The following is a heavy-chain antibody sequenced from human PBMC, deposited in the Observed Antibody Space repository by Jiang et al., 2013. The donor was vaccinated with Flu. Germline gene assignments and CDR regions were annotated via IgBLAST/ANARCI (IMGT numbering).Heavy chain of an antibody. Sequence: QTLSLTCAISGDSVSSNSAAWNWIRQSPSRGLEWLGRTYYRSKWYNDYAVSVKSRITINPDTSKNQFSLQLNSVTPEDTAVYYCARGEGLHYDFWSGYYPYNWFDPWGQGTLVTVSS. V-gene: IGHV6-1*01. J-gene: IGHJ5*02. CDR1: GDSVSSNSAA. CDR2: TYYRSKWYN. CDR3: ARGEGLHYDFWSGYYPYNWFDP. D-gene: IGHD3-3*01.